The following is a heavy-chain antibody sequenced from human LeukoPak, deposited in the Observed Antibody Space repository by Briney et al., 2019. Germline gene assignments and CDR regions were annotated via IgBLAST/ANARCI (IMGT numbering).Heavy chain of an antibody. D-gene: IGHD4-17*01. CDR1: GCTFSSYS. CDR3: TRAVYGFDAFDI. CDR2: ISSSSSYI. J-gene: IGHJ3*02. V-gene: IGHV3-21*01. Sequence: GGSLRLSCAASGCTFSSYSRNWVRQAPGKGLEWVSSISSSSSYIYYADSVKGRFTISRDNAKNSLYLQMNSLRAEDTAVYYCTRAVYGFDAFDIWGQGTMVTVSS.